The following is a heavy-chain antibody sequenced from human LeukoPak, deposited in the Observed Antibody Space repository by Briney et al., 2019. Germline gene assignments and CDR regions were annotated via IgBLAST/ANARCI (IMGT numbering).Heavy chain of an antibody. V-gene: IGHV4-59*02. CDR3: ATRKLGNDY. CDR1: GGSVSDCY. J-gene: IGHJ4*02. CDR2: LYYTGST. D-gene: IGHD7-27*01. Sequence: SETLSLTCTVSGGSVSDCYWSWIRQSPGKGLEWIGYLYYTGSTSHNPSLKSRVTISADTSKNQFSLKLNSVTAADTAVYYCATRKLGNDYWGQGTLVTVSS.